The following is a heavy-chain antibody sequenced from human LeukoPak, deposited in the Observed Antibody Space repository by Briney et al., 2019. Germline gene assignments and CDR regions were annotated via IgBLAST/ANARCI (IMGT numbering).Heavy chain of an antibody. V-gene: IGHV3-21*01. D-gene: IGHD5-24*01. CDR3: AREDGYNSIDY. J-gene: IGHJ4*02. CDR2: ISSSSSYI. CDR1: GFSFSTYN. Sequence: GGSLRLSCAASGFSFSTYNMNWVRQAPGQRLEWVSSISSSSSYIYYADSVKGRFTISRDNAKNSLYLQMNSLRAEDTAVYYCAREDGYNSIDYWGQGTLVTVSS.